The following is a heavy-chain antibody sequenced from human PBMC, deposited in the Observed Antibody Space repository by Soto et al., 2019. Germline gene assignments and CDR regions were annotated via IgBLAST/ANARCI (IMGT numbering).Heavy chain of an antibody. D-gene: IGHD5-12*01. CDR2: INAGNGNT. Sequence: GASVKVSCKASGYTFTTYAMHWVRQAPGQRLEWMGWINAGNGNTKYSQKFQGRVTITRDTSASTAYMELSSLTSEDTAVYYCARDRVAVATIGRYYYYYGMDVWGQGTTVTVSS. CDR1: GYTFTTYA. V-gene: IGHV1-3*01. CDR3: ARDRVAVATIGRYYYYYGMDV. J-gene: IGHJ6*02.